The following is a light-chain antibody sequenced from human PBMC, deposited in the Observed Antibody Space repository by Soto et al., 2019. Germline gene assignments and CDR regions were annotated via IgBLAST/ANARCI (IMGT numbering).Light chain of an antibody. CDR1: QSVSSSY. CDR2: GAS. V-gene: IGKV3D-7*01. J-gene: IGKJ1*01. CDR3: QQYNHWPRT. Sequence: EIVLTQSPATLSLSPGERATLSCRASQSVSSSYLSWYPQKPGQAPRLLIYGASTRATGIPARFSGSGSGTEFTLTISSLQSEDFAVYYCQQYNHWPRTFGQGTKVDIK.